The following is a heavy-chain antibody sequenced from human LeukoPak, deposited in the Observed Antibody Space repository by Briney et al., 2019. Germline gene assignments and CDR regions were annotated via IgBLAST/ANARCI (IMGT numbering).Heavy chain of an antibody. J-gene: IGHJ3*02. D-gene: IGHD6-19*01. Sequence: ASVKVSCKASGYTFTGYYMHWVRQAPGQGLEWMGWINPNSGGTNYAQKFQGRVTMTRDTSISTAYMELRSLRSDDTAVYYCAHVGAVAGDDAFDIWGQGTMVTVSS. CDR1: GYTFTGYY. CDR3: AHVGAVAGDDAFDI. V-gene: IGHV1-2*02. CDR2: INPNSGGT.